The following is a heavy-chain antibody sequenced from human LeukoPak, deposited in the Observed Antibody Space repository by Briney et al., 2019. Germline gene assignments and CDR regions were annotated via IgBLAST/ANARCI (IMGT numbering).Heavy chain of an antibody. V-gene: IGHV3-21*01. D-gene: IGHD3-22*01. CDR3: ARGTAYYYDSSGYYPNGY. CDR1: GFTFSSYS. Sequence: GRSLRLSCAASGFTFSSYSMNWVRQAPGKGLEWVSSISSSSSYIYYADSVKGRFTISRDNAKNSLYLQMNSLRAEDTAVYYCARGTAYYYDSSGYYPNGYWGQGTLVTVSS. J-gene: IGHJ4*02. CDR2: ISSSSSYI.